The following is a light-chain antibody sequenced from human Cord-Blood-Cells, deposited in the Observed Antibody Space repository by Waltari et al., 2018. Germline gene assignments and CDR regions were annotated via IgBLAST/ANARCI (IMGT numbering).Light chain of an antibody. Sequence: QSALTQPRSVSGCPGQAVTISCTGTSSDVGGAHSVSWYQQHPGKAPKLMIYDVSKRPSGVPDRFSGSKSGNTASLTISGLQAEDEADYYCCSYAGSYVFGTGTKVTVL. CDR3: CSYAGSYV. J-gene: IGLJ1*01. CDR2: DVS. V-gene: IGLV2-11*01. CDR1: SSDVGGAHS.